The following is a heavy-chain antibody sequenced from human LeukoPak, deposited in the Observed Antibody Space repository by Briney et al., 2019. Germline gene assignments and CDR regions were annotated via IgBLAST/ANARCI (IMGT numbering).Heavy chain of an antibody. V-gene: IGHV3-48*03. CDR1: GFTFSNYE. CDR2: ISSSGSTI. D-gene: IGHD3-10*01. J-gene: IGHJ4*02. CDR3: AQKIPYGSPQIDY. Sequence: PGGSLRLSCAASGFTFSNYEMNWVRQAPGKGLEWVSYISSSGSTIYYADSVKGRFTISRDNAKNSLYLQMNSLRAEDTAVYYRAQKIPYGSPQIDYWGQGTLVTVSS.